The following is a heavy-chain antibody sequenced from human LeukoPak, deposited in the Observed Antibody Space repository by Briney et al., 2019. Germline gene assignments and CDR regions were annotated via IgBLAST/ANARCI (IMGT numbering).Heavy chain of an antibody. J-gene: IGHJ4*02. CDR1: GGSISSGDYY. D-gene: IGHD3-22*01. CDR3: ARGRRSGYYAY. Sequence: SETLSLTCTVSGGSISSGDYYWSWIRQPPGKGLEWIGYIYYSGSTYYNPSLKSRVTISVDTSKNQSSLKLSSVTAADTAVYYCARGRRSGYYAYWGQGTLVTVSS. V-gene: IGHV4-30-4*01. CDR2: IYYSGST.